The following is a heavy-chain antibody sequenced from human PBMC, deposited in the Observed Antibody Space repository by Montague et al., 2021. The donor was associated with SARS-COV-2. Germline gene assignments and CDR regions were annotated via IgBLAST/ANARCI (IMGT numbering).Heavy chain of an antibody. J-gene: IGHJ5*02. Sequence: PALVKPTQTFTLICSFSGLSLDTRGAGVAWIRQPPGKALEWLGTIYWNDGKHYNSSLKSRLSMSKDTSKNQVVLILTDVDPADTATYFYAHGEEDNNGYSWFDPWGQGTLVTVSS. V-gene: IGHV2-5*01. CDR2: IYWNDGK. D-gene: IGHD5-12*01. CDR3: AHGEEDNNGYSWFDP. CDR1: GLSLDTRGAG.